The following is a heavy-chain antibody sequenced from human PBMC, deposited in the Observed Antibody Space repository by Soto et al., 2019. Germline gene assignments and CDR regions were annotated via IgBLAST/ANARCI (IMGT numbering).Heavy chain of an antibody. V-gene: IGHV3-23*01. J-gene: IGHJ4*02. Sequence: EVQLLESGGGLVQPGGSLRISCIGSGFTFSSNAMSWVRQAPGKGLEWVSAISGSVGTTYYADSVKGRFAGSRDNSNNQLYLQMNSLRAEDTAVYYCAKQRAGFGSGSDTYDFDYWGQGTLVTVSS. D-gene: IGHD3-10*01. CDR1: GFTFSSNA. CDR3: AKQRAGFGSGSDTYDFDY. CDR2: ISGSVGTT.